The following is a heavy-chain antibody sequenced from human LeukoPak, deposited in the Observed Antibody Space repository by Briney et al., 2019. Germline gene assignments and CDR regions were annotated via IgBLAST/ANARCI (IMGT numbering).Heavy chain of an antibody. Sequence: SETLSLTCTVSGGSISSYYWSWIRQPPGKGLEWIGCIYYSGSTNYNPSLKSRVTISVDTSKNQFSLKLSSVTAADTAVYYCARVGERASRYFDYWGQGTLVTVSS. V-gene: IGHV4-59*01. CDR3: ARVGERASRYFDY. CDR1: GGSISSYY. CDR2: IYYSGST. J-gene: IGHJ4*02. D-gene: IGHD3-10*01.